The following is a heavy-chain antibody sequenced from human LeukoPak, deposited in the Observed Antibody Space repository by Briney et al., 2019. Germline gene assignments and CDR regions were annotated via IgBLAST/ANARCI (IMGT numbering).Heavy chain of an antibody. J-gene: IGHJ5*02. CDR1: GFTFSSYG. CDR3: AKDLGYCSGGSCYENENWFDP. D-gene: IGHD2-15*01. CDR2: ISYDGSNK. Sequence: PGRSLRLSCAASGFTFSSYGMHWVRQAPGKGLEWVAVISYDGSNKYYADSVKGRFTISRDNSKNTLYLQMNSLRAEDTAVYYCAKDLGYCSGGSCYENENWFDPWGQGTLVTVSS. V-gene: IGHV3-30*18.